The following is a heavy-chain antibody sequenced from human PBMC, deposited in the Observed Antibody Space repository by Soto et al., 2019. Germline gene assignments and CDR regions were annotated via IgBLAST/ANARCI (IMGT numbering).Heavy chain of an antibody. D-gene: IGHD3-10*01. V-gene: IGHV1-18*01. Sequence: ASVKVSCKASGNTFASHGFSSVRQAPGQGLEWMGWISGFNGQTNYALKFQGRVTLTTDTSTSTAYMELRSLRSDDTAVYFCARVDPRGVAVVRDYWGQGTLVTVPQ. CDR3: ARVDPRGVAVVRDY. J-gene: IGHJ4*02. CDR2: ISGFNGQT. CDR1: GNTFASHG.